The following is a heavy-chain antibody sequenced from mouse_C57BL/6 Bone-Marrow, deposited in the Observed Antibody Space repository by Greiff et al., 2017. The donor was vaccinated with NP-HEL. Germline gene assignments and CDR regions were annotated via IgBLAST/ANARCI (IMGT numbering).Heavy chain of an antibody. D-gene: IGHD2-3*01. CDR2: IDPENGDT. CDR3: TTDDYWYFDV. J-gene: IGHJ1*03. V-gene: IGHV14-4*01. Sequence: VQLQQSGAELVRPGASVKLSCTASGFNIKDDYMHWVKQRPEQGLEWIGWIDPENGDTEYASKFQGKATITADTSSNTAYLQLSSLTSEDTAVYYCTTDDYWYFDVWGTETTVTVSS. CDR1: GFNIKDDY.